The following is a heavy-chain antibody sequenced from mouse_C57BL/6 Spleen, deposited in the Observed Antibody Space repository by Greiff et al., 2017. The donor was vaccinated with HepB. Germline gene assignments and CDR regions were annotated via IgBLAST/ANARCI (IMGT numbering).Heavy chain of an antibody. Sequence: VQLQQSGAELVRPGASVKLSCTASGFNIKDDYMHWVKQRPEQGLEWIGWIDPENGDTEYASKFQGKATITADTSSNTAYLQLSSLTSEDTAVYYCTPGYGSSYDYWGQGTTLTVSS. CDR1: GFNIKDDY. CDR2: IDPENGDT. CDR3: TPGYGSSYDY. J-gene: IGHJ2*01. V-gene: IGHV14-4*01. D-gene: IGHD1-1*01.